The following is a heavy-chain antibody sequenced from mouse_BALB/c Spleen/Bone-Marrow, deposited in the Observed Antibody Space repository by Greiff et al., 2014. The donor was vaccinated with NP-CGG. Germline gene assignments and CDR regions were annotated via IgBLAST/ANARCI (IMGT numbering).Heavy chain of an antibody. Sequence: EVHLVESGAELVKPGASVKLSCTASGFNIKDTYMHWVKQRPEQGLEWIGRIDPANGDTKYDPTFQGKATITADTSSNTAYLQLSSLTSEDTAVYYCATLTTVVDAMDYWGQGTSVTVSS. CDR1: GFNIKDTY. CDR2: IDPANGDT. CDR3: ATLTTVVDAMDY. V-gene: IGHV14-3*02. D-gene: IGHD1-1*01. J-gene: IGHJ4*01.